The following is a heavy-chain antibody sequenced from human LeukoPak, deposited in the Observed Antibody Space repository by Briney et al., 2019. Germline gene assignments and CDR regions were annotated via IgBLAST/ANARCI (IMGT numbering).Heavy chain of an antibody. V-gene: IGHV3-53*01. Sequence: GGSLRLSCAASGFTVSSDYMSWVRQAPGKGLEFVSVIYSDGSTYYADSVKGRLHLSRDRSKSTLYLQMNSLRAEDTAVYYCASHTVSRSPRGQGTLVSVSS. D-gene: IGHD4-11*01. CDR1: GFTVSSDY. CDR2: IYSDGST. J-gene: IGHJ5*02. CDR3: ASHTVSRSP.